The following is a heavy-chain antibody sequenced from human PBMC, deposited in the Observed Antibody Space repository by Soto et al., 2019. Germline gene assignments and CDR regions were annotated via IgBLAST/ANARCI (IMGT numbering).Heavy chain of an antibody. CDR2: INLSGNT. J-gene: IGHJ5*02. CDR3: ARVLVNYGGVIVPYNWFDT. D-gene: IGHD3-16*02. Sequence: SETLSLTCAVDGESFSGYHWTWISQSPGQGREWIGEINLSGNTNYNPSLKSRVTISVDTSKNQFSLTLTSVSAADTAVYSCARVLVNYGGVIVPYNWFDTWGQGNLVTVSS. V-gene: IGHV4-34*01. CDR1: GESFSGYH.